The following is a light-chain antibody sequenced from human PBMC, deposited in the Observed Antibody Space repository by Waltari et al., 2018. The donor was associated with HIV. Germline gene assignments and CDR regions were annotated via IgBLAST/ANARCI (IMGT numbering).Light chain of an antibody. CDR1: SSTIGSRP. J-gene: IGLJ2*01. V-gene: IGLV1-44*01. CDR3: SAWDVTLNGLV. CDR2: SNT. Sequence: QSLLTQSPSASGTPGQRVNISCFGPSSTIGSRPANWYQHFPGTPPKLLIFSNTERPSGVPDRFSGSKSGTSASLAISGLHSQDEADYYCSAWDVTLNGLVFGGGTRLSVL.